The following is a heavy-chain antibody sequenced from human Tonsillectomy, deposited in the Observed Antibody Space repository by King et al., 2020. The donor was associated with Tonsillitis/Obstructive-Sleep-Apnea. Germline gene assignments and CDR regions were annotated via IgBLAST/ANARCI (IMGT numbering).Heavy chain of an antibody. CDR1: GFTFDNYA. J-gene: IGHJ3*02. V-gene: IGHV3-9*01. CDR2: ISWNSGSI. Sequence: VQLVESGGGLVQPGRSLRLSCAASGFTFDNYAMHWVRQAPGKGLEWVSGISWNSGSIDYADSVEGRFIISRDNAKNSLHLQMNSLRAEDTALYYCATWLLEVPADILRDDAFDIWGQGTMVTFSS. D-gene: IGHD2-2*01. CDR3: ATWLLEVPADILRDDAFDI.